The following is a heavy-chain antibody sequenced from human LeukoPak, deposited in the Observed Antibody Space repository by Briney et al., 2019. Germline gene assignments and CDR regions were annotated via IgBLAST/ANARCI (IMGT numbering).Heavy chain of an antibody. CDR1: GFTPSRVE. J-gene: IGHJ3*02. CDR2: ISGSGSNI. CDR3: AREEVAGGRGDTFDI. D-gene: IGHD6-19*01. V-gene: IGHV3-48*03. Sequence: GGSLRLSCAASGFTPSRVEMNWVRQAPGKGLEWVSYISGSGSNIYYADSVKGRFTISRDNAKNSLSLQMNSLRAEDTAIYYCAREEVAGGRGDTFDIWGQGTMVTVSS.